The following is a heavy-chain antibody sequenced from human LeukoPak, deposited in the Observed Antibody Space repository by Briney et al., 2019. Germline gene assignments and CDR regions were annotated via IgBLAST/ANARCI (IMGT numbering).Heavy chain of an antibody. D-gene: IGHD6-19*01. V-gene: IGHV1-2*02. CDR1: GYTFTGYY. CDR3: ARDRTRRAVAGTGGEGY. J-gene: IGHJ4*02. Sequence: ASVKVSCKASGYTFTGYYMHWVRQAPGQGLEWMGWINPNSGGTNYAQKFQGRVTMTRDTSISTAYMELSRLRSDDTAVYYCARDRTRRAVAGTGGEGYWGQGTLVTVSS. CDR2: INPNSGGT.